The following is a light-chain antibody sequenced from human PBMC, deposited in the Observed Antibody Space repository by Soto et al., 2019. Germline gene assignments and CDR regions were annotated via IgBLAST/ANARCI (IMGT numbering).Light chain of an antibody. CDR2: EVS. J-gene: IGLJ1*01. CDR1: SSDVGGYNY. CDR3: SSYTSSSTYV. V-gene: IGLV2-14*01. Sequence: QSALTQPASVSGSPGQSITLSCTGTSSDVGGYNYVSWYQQHPGKAPKLMIYEVSNRPSGVSNRFSGSKSGNTASLTISGLQAEDEAAYYRSSYTSSSTYVFGTGTKVTVL.